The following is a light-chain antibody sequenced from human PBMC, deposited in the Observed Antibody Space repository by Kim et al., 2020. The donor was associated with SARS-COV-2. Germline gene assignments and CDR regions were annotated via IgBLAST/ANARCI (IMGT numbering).Light chain of an antibody. J-gene: IGLJ2*01. V-gene: IGLV4-69*01. CDR1: SGHTTYA. Sequence: SVKLTCTLNSGHTTYAIAWHQHQPEKGPRFLMKVNSDGSNYKRDGIPDRFAGSSSGTERYLTISNLQSEDEADYYCQTWGPGTVVFGGGTQLTVL. CDR3: QTWGPGTVV. CDR2: VNSDGSN.